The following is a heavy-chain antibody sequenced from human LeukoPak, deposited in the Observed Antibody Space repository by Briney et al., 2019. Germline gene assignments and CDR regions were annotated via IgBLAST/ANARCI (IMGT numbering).Heavy chain of an antibody. CDR3: AKAKGLTMVRGVNAFDI. J-gene: IGHJ3*02. CDR1: GCTFSSYG. Sequence: GGSLRLSCAASGCTFSSYGMHWVRQAPGKGLEWVAFIRYDGSNKYYADSVKGRFTISRDNSKNTLYLQMNSLRAEDTAVYYCAKAKGLTMVRGVNAFDIWGQGTMVTVSS. V-gene: IGHV3-30*02. CDR2: IRYDGSNK. D-gene: IGHD3-10*01.